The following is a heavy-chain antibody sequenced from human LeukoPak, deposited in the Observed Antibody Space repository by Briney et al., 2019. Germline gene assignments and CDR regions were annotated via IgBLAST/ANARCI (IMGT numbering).Heavy chain of an antibody. V-gene: IGHV3-64*01. Sequence: GGSLRLSCAASGFTFSSYAMHWVRQAPGKGLEYVSAISSNGGSTYYANSVKDRFTISRDNAKNSLYLQMNSLRAEDTAVYYCARDGSATVVLDYWGQGTLVTVSS. J-gene: IGHJ4*02. CDR3: ARDGSATVVLDY. D-gene: IGHD4-23*01. CDR1: GFTFSSYA. CDR2: ISSNGGST.